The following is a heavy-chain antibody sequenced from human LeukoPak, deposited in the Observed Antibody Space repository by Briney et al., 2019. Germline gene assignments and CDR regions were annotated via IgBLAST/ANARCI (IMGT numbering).Heavy chain of an antibody. CDR1: GGSISSSSYY. CDR3: ARQGPLTTAVTTRTNPFDY. D-gene: IGHD4-11*01. Sequence: SETLSLTCTVSGGSISSSSYYWGWIRQPPGKGLEWIGSIYYSGSTYYNPSLKSRVTISVDTSKNQFSLKLNSVTAADTAVYYCARQGPLTTAVTTRTNPFDYWGQGTLVTVSS. V-gene: IGHV4-39*01. J-gene: IGHJ4*02. CDR2: IYYSGST.